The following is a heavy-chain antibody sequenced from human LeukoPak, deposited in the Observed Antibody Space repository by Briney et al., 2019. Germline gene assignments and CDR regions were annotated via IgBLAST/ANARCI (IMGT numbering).Heavy chain of an antibody. CDR1: GGSFSGYY. Sequence: PSETLSLTCAVYGGSFSGYYWSWIRQPPGKGLEWIGEINHSGSTNYNPSLKSRVTISVDTSKNQFSLKLSSMTAADTAVYYCARGQNWNVWNYYYYYGMDVWGQGTTVTVSS. CDR2: INHSGST. D-gene: IGHD1-1*01. J-gene: IGHJ6*02. CDR3: ARGQNWNVWNYYYYYGMDV. V-gene: IGHV4-34*01.